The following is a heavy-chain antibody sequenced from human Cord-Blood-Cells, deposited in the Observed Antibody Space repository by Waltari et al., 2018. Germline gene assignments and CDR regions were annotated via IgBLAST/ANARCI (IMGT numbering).Heavy chain of an antibody. CDR3: ARFTGGRSWGFDY. CDR1: GGSFSGYY. D-gene: IGHD6-13*01. Sequence: QVQLQQWGAGLLKPSETLSLTCAVYGGSFSGYYWSWIRQPPGKGLEWSGEINHSGSTNYNPSLKSRVTISVDTSKNQFSLKLSSVTAADTAVYYCARFTGGRSWGFDYWGQGTLVTVSS. V-gene: IGHV4-34*01. J-gene: IGHJ4*02. CDR2: INHSGST.